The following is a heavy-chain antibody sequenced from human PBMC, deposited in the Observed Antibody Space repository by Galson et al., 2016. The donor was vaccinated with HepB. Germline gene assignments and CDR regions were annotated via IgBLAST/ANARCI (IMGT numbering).Heavy chain of an antibody. CDR3: ASESCSGGRCYKFDP. CDR1: GYKFASYW. D-gene: IGHD2-15*01. Sequence: QSGAEVKKPGESLRISCKGSGYKFASYWIGWVRQMPGKGLGWMGIIYPGDSETRYSPSFQGQVTISVDKSISTAYLQWSSLKASDTAIYYCASESCSGGRCYKFDPWGQGTLVTVSS. J-gene: IGHJ5*02. CDR2: IYPGDSET. V-gene: IGHV5-51*01.